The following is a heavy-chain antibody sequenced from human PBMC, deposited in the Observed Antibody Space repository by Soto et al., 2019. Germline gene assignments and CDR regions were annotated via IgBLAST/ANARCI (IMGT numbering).Heavy chain of an antibody. CDR3: ARIKGGGYYDSSLDAFDI. Sequence: QVQLQESGPGLVKPSETLSLTCTVSGGSISSYYWSWIRQPPGEGLEWIGYIYYSGSTNYNPSLKSRVTISVATSKNQFSLKLSSVTAADTAVYYCARIKGGGYYDSSLDAFDIWGQGTMVTVSS. CDR1: GGSISSYY. J-gene: IGHJ3*02. V-gene: IGHV4-59*01. CDR2: IYYSGST. D-gene: IGHD3-22*01.